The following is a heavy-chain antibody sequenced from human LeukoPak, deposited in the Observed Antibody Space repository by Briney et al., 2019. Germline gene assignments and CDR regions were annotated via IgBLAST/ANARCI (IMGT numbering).Heavy chain of an antibody. CDR1: GYSISSGYY. V-gene: IGHV4-38-2*01. CDR3: ARYLYPAFDI. CDR2: IYHSGST. Sequence: PSETLSLTCAVSGYSISSGYYWGWIRQPPGKGLEWIGSIYHSGSTYYNPSLKSRVTISVDTSKNQFSLKLSSVTAADTAVYYCARYLYPAFDIWGQGTMVTVSS. J-gene: IGHJ3*02.